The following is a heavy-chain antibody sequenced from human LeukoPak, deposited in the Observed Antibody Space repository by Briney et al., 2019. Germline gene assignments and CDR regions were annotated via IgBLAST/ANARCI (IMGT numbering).Heavy chain of an antibody. V-gene: IGHV3-23*01. CDR1: GFTFSSYA. Sequence: GGSLRLSCATFGFTFSSYAISWVRQAPGKGLEWVSAISASGGSTYYADSVKGRFTISRDNSKNTLYLQMDSLRAEDTAVYYCAKTKLRYCSGGSCYSRHYRLDYWGQGTLVTVSS. J-gene: IGHJ4*02. CDR3: AKTKLRYCSGGSCYSRHYRLDY. CDR2: ISASGGST. D-gene: IGHD2-15*01.